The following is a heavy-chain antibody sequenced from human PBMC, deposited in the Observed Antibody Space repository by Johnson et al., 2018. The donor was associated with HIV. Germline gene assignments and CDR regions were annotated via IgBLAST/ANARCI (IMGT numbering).Heavy chain of an antibody. CDR1: GFTFSSYW. D-gene: IGHD3-10*01. V-gene: IGHV3-30*03. Sequence: QVQLVESGGDLVQPGGSLRLSCAASGFTFSSYWMSWVRQAPGKGLEWVAVILYRGSNKYYADSVKGRFTISRDNSKNTLYLQMNSLRAEDTAVHYCATELLRTEHDAFDIWGQGTMVTVSS. J-gene: IGHJ3*02. CDR3: ATELLRTEHDAFDI. CDR2: ILYRGSNK.